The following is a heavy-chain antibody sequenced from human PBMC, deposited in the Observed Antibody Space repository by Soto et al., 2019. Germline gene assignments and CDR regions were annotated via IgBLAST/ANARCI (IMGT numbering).Heavy chain of an antibody. CDR1: GFTFSAYA. J-gene: IGHJ4*02. CDR3: ARAGGDYGDYVFDY. V-gene: IGHV3-30-3*01. Sequence: QVQLVESGGGVVQPGRSLRLSCAASGFTFSAYAMHWVRQAPGKGLEWVTFISYDGSNKYSADSVKGRFTISRDNSQNALYLQMNSLRGEDTAVYYCARAGGDYGDYVFDYWGQGTLVTVSS. CDR2: ISYDGSNK. D-gene: IGHD4-17*01.